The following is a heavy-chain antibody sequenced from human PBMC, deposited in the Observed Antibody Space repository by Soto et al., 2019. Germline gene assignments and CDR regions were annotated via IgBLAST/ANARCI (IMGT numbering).Heavy chain of an antibody. Sequence: SETLSLTCTVSGGSISSYYWSWIRQPPGKGLEWIGYIDYSGSTNYNPSLKSRVTISIDTSKNQFSLKLSSVTAADTAGYYCARRVRNYDILTGYYGDAFDIWGQGTMVTVS. CDR1: GGSISSYY. J-gene: IGHJ3*02. CDR2: IDYSGST. V-gene: IGHV4-59*08. D-gene: IGHD3-9*01. CDR3: ARRVRNYDILTGYYGDAFDI.